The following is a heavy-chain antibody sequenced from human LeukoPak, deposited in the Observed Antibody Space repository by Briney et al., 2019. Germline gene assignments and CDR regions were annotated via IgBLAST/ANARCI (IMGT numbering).Heavy chain of an antibody. CDR2: ISGSGGST. CDR3: AKAAAMVTAYYYYYYMDV. CDR1: GFTFSSYA. Sequence: GGSLRLSCAASGFTFSSYAMSWVRQAPGKGLEWVSAISGSGGSTYYADSVKGRFTISRDNSKNTLYLQMNSLRAEDTAVYYCAKAAAMVTAYYYYYYMDVWGKGTMVTVSS. D-gene: IGHD5-18*01. J-gene: IGHJ6*03. V-gene: IGHV3-23*01.